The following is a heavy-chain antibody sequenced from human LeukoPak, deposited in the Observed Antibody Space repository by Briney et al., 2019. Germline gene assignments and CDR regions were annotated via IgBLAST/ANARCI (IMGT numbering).Heavy chain of an antibody. D-gene: IGHD3-22*01. J-gene: IGHJ4*02. CDR2: INPNSGGT. CDR3: ATLPRNYYDSSGYYKDY. V-gene: IGHV1-2*02. CDR1: GYTFTGYY. Sequence: GASVKLSFKASGYTFTGYYMHWMRQAPRQGLEWMGWINPNSGGTNYAQKFQGRVTMTRDTSISTAYMELSRLRSDDTAVYYCATLPRNYYDSSGYYKDYWGQGTLVTVSS.